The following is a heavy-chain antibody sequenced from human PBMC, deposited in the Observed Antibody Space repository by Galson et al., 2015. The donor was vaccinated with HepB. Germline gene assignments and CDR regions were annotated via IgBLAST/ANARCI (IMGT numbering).Heavy chain of an antibody. CDR1: GFTFSDYY. CDR3: AGVINHYYYGMDV. J-gene: IGHJ6*02. V-gene: IGHV3-11*01. CDR2: ISSSGSTI. Sequence: SLRLSCAASGFTFSDYYMSWIRQAPGKGLEWVSYISSSGSTIYYADSVKGRFTISRDNAKNSLYLQMNSLRAEDTAVYYCAGVINHYYYGMDVWGQGTTVTVSS.